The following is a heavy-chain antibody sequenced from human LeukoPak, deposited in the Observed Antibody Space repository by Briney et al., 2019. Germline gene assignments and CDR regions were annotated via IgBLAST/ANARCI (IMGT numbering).Heavy chain of an antibody. CDR1: GGTFSSYA. CDR3: ARGRYNWNSRDAFDI. V-gene: IGHV1-69*05. CDR2: IIPIFGTA. Sequence: ASVKVPCKASGGTFSSYAISWVRQAPGQGLEWMGGIIPIFGTANYAQKFRGRVTITTDESTSTAYMELSSLRSEDTAVYYCARGRYNWNSRDAFDIWGQGTMVTVSS. D-gene: IGHD1-7*01. J-gene: IGHJ3*02.